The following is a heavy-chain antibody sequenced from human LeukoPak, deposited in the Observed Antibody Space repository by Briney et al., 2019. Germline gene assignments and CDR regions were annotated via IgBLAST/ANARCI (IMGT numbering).Heavy chain of an antibody. Sequence: ASVRVSCKTYGYTFTGFYIHWVRQAPGQGLEWMGWINPNTGGTNSAQKLQGRVTMTTDTSISTAYMDLRRLTSDDTAVYFCAREGDFNGSGRGDSWGQGTLVSVSS. CDR2: INPNTGGT. D-gene: IGHD3-10*01. CDR3: AREGDFNGSGRGDS. CDR1: GYTFTGFY. J-gene: IGHJ4*02. V-gene: IGHV1-2*02.